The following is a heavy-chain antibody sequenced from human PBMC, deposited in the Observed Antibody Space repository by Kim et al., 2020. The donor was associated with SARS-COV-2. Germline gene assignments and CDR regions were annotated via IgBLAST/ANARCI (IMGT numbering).Heavy chain of an antibody. Sequence: ASVKVSCQASGYTFTSYGISWVRQAPGQGLEWMGWISGYNGNTNYAQKLQGRVTMTTDTSTSTAHMELRSLRSDDTAVYYCARDWSRYDVLTGSYSPYFYYGMDVWGQGTTVTVAS. V-gene: IGHV1-18*01. J-gene: IGHJ6*02. D-gene: IGHD3-9*01. CDR1: GYTFTSYG. CDR2: ISGYNGNT. CDR3: ARDWSRYDVLTGSYSPYFYYGMDV.